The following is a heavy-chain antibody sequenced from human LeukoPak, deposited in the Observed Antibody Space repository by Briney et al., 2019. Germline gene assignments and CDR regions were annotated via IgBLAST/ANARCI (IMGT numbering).Heavy chain of an antibody. V-gene: IGHV1-2*02. Sequence: ASVKVSCKASGYTFTGYYMHWVRQAPGQGLEWMGWINPNSGGTNYAQKFQGRVTLTRDTSISTVYMELSRLRSDDTAVYYCARERGFCSSSSCYTSDAFDIWGQGTMVTVSS. CDR3: ARERGFCSSSSCYTSDAFDI. CDR2: INPNSGGT. D-gene: IGHD2-2*02. J-gene: IGHJ3*02. CDR1: GYTFTGYY.